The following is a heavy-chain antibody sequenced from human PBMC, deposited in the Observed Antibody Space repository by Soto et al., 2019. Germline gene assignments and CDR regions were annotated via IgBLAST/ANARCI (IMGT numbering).Heavy chain of an antibody. D-gene: IGHD3-16*02. Sequence: GGSPRLSCTASGFNFRSYNMNWVRQAPGEGLEWVSYISSSSSTIYYADSVKGRFTISRDNAKYSLYLQMNSLRAEDTAVYYCAREPRRSIDYWGQGTLVTVSS. CDR3: AREPRRSIDY. V-gene: IGHV3-48*01. CDR2: ISSSSSTI. CDR1: GFNFRSYN. J-gene: IGHJ4*02.